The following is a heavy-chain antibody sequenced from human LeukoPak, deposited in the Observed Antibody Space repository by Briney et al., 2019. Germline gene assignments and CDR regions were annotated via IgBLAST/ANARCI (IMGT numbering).Heavy chain of an antibody. D-gene: IGHD3-10*01. V-gene: IGHV3-23*01. Sequence: GGSLRLSCAASGFTFSSYAMSWVRQAPGKGLEWVSAISGSGGSTYYADSVKGRFTISRDNAENSLHLQMNSLRAEDSAVYYCARVGSASGGPLFYYYYYMDFWGKGATVTVSS. J-gene: IGHJ6*03. CDR1: GFTFSSYA. CDR2: ISGSGGST. CDR3: ARVGSASGGPLFYYYYYMDF.